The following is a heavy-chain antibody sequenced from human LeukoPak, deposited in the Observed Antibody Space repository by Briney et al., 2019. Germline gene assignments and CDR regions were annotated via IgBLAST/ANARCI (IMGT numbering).Heavy chain of an antibody. V-gene: IGHV4-34*01. Sequence: SETLSLTCAVYGGSFSGYYWSWIRQPPGKGLEWIGEINHSGSTNYNPSLKSRVTISVDTSKNQFSLKLSSVTAADTAVYYCARYVSPITIFGVVTRRGFDYWGQGTLVTVSS. CDR2: INHSGST. CDR1: GGSFSGYY. D-gene: IGHD3-3*01. J-gene: IGHJ4*02. CDR3: ARYVSPITIFGVVTRRGFDY.